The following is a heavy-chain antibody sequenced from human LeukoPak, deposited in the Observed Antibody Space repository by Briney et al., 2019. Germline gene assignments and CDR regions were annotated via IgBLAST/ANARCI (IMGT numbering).Heavy chain of an antibody. CDR1: GFTFSSFA. Sequence: GGSLRLSCTATGFTFSSFAMAWVRQAPGKVLERVSGIIGSGGYTYHADSVKGRFTVSRDNSKNTLYLQMNSLTAGDTAVYYCAKGTKDHCSGGYCYPLDVWGQGTAVTVSS. V-gene: IGHV3-23*01. D-gene: IGHD2-15*01. J-gene: IGHJ6*02. CDR3: AKGTKDHCSGGYCYPLDV. CDR2: IIGSGGYT.